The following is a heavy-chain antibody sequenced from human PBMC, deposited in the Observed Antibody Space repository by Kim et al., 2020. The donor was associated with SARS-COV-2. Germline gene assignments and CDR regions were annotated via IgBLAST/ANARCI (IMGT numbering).Heavy chain of an antibody. CDR3: AARFGYQFDY. Sequence: GGSLRLSCAASGFTFNNYAMSWVRQAPGQGLEWISAVSGSGRTTYYADSVKGRFTISRDNSKNTFYLQVDSLRAEDTAVYFCAARFGYQFDYWCQGTLVTVSS. J-gene: IGHJ4*02. D-gene: IGHD6-25*01. CDR2: VSGSGRTT. V-gene: IGHV3-23*01. CDR1: GFTFNNYA.